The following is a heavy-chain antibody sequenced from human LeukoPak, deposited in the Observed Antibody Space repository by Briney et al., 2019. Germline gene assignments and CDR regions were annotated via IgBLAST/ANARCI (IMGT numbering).Heavy chain of an antibody. CDR2: IKRKSDGGTT. CDR3: ATSGQHWDVFDY. D-gene: IGHD1-1*01. J-gene: IGHJ4*02. CDR1: GLTFKNAW. Sequence: GGSLRLSCAASGLTFKNAWMSWVRQAPGKGLEWVGRIKRKSDGGTTDYAAPVKGRFTISRDDSKNTPDLQMNSLKAEDTAVYYCATSGQHWDVFDYWGQGTLVTVSS. V-gene: IGHV3-15*01.